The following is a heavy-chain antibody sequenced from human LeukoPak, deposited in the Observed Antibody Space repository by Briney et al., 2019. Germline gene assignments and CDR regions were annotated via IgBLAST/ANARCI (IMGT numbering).Heavy chain of an antibody. V-gene: IGHV4-61*02. CDR2: IYTSGST. CDR1: GGSISSGSYY. J-gene: IGHJ6*02. CDR3: ARQKVATLTYYGMDV. D-gene: IGHD5-12*01. Sequence: SETLSLTCTVSGGSISSGSYYWSWIRQPAGKGLEWIGRIYTSGSTNYNPSLKSRVTISVDTSKNQFSLKLSSVTAADTAVYYCARQKVATLTYYGMDVWGQGTTVTVSS.